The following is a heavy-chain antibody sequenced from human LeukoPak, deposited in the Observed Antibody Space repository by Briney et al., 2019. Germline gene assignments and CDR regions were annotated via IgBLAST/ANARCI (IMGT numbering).Heavy chain of an antibody. CDR2: SNTDGSTT. Sequence: PGGSLRLSCAASGFTFSNYWMHWVRQGPGKGLVWVSRSNTDGSTTSYADSAKGRFTISRDNAKNTLYLQMNSLRAEDTAVYYCAKDLYYYGSGSYYKFDYWGQGTLVTVSS. V-gene: IGHV3-74*01. CDR3: AKDLYYYGSGSYYKFDY. CDR1: GFTFSNYW. D-gene: IGHD3-10*01. J-gene: IGHJ4*02.